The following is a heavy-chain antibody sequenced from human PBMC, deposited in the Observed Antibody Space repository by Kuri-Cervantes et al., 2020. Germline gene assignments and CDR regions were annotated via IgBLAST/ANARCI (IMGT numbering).Heavy chain of an antibody. D-gene: IGHD2-21*02. V-gene: IGHV4-31*03. CDR3: ARSGSRVTATHSLGY. CDR1: GGSISIGGYY. CDR2: IYYSGAT. J-gene: IGHJ4*02. Sequence: LRLSCTVSGGSISIGGYYWSWIRQHPGKGLEWIGYIYYSGATYYNPSLKSRVTISVDRSKNQFSLKLNSVTAADTAVYYCARSGSRVTATHSLGYWGQGTLVTVSS.